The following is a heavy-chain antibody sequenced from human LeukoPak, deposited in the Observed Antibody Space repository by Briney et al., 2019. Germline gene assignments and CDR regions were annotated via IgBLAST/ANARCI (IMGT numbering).Heavy chain of an antibody. D-gene: IGHD3-16*02. CDR3: ARDALRLGELSLSFDY. CDR1: GGSISSYY. J-gene: IGHJ4*02. Sequence: SETLSLTCTVSGGSISSYYWSWIRQPPGKGLEWIGYIHYSGSTTYNPSLKSRVTISVDTSKNQFSLKLSSVTAADTAVYYCARDALRLGELSLSFDYWGQGTLVTVSS. CDR2: IHYSGST. V-gene: IGHV4-59*01.